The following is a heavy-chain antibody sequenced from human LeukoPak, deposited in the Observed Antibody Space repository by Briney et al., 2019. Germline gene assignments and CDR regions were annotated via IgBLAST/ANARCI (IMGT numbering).Heavy chain of an antibody. CDR1: GVSISSSSYY. J-gene: IGHJ5*02. Sequence: PSETLSLTCTVSGVSISSSSYYWGRICQPPGKGLEWIVSIYYSGSTYYHPSLKSRLTISVDTSKNQFSLKLSSVTAADTAVYYCASTYGSGSYYQTFVWFDAWGQGTLVTVSS. D-gene: IGHD3-10*01. CDR2: IYYSGST. V-gene: IGHV4-39*07. CDR3: ASTYGSGSYYQTFVWFDA.